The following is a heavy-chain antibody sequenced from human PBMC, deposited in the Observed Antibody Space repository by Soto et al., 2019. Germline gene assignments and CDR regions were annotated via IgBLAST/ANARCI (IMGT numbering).Heavy chain of an antibody. CDR3: AHSPYYYDINGRPYDY. CDR2: IYWDDDK. J-gene: IGHJ4*02. Sequence: SGPTLVNPTQTLTLTCTFSGFSLSTSGVGVGWIRQPPGKALEWLALIYWDDDKRYSPSLKSRLTITKDTSKNQVVLTMTNMDPVDTATYYCAHSPYYYDINGRPYDYWGQGNMVTVSS. CDR1: GFSLSTSGVG. D-gene: IGHD3-22*01. V-gene: IGHV2-5*02.